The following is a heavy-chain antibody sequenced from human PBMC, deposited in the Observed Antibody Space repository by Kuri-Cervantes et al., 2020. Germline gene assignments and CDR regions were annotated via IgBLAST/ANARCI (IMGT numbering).Heavy chain of an antibody. J-gene: IGHJ4*02. D-gene: IGHD3-9*01. CDR3: ARGDDVLRYLDWPYYFDS. Sequence: GESLKISCTASGFTFSTYWMTWIRQAPGQGLEWVANIKDDGSEKFYVDSVKGRFTTSRDNAKNSLYLQMNSLRAEDTALYYCARGDDVLRYLDWPYYFDSWGQGTLVTVSS. CDR1: GFTFSTYW. CDR2: IKDDGSEK. V-gene: IGHV3-7*01.